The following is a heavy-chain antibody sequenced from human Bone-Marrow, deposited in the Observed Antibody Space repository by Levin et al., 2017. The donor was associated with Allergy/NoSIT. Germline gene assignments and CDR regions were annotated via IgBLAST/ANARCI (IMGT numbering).Heavy chain of an antibody. CDR1: GFRVETFA. D-gene: IGHD6-19*01. CDR3: AKDHPSSGWPAFEV. V-gene: IGHV3-23*01. J-gene: IGHJ4*02. CDR2: ITNNNGKT. Sequence: PWGSLRLSCAVSGFRVETFAMSWVRQTPGKGLEWLSAITNNNGKTYYADSVKGRFTISRDNSENTVFLQMNSLRVDDTAVYYCAKDHPSSGWPAFEVWGQGTLVTVSS.